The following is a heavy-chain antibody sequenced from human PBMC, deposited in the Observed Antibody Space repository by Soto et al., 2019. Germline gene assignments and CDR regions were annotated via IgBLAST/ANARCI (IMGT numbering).Heavy chain of an antibody. D-gene: IGHD3-10*01. CDR3: ARSFDYGYIHH. J-gene: IGHJ4*02. V-gene: IGHV3-53*02. CDR1: GFTVNSDY. CDR2: IYAGGST. Sequence: EVQLVETGGGLTQPGGSLRLSCENSGFTVNSDYMSWVRQAPGKGLEWVSIIYAGGSTYYVDSVRGRFTISSDNSRNTLYLQMNSLRVEDTAVYYCARSFDYGYIHHWGQGTLVTVSS.